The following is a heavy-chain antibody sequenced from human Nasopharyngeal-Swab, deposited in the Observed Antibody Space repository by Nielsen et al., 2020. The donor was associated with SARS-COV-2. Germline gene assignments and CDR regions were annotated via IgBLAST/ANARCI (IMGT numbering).Heavy chain of an antibody. CDR1: GYTFTSYD. Sequence: SVKVSCKASGYTFTSYDINWVRQATGQGLEWMGGIIPIFGTANYAQKFQGRVTITADKSTSTAYMELSSLRSEDTAVYYCATVKTYYYDSSGDRGDAFDIWGQGTTVTVSS. J-gene: IGHJ3*02. CDR2: IIPIFGTA. V-gene: IGHV1-69*06. CDR3: ATVKTYYYDSSGDRGDAFDI. D-gene: IGHD3-22*01.